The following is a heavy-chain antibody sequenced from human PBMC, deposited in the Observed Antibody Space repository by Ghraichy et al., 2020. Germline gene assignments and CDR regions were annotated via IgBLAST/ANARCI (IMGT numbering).Heavy chain of an antibody. CDR2: ISPKNGNT. D-gene: IGHD2-21*02. CDR1: GYTFISYG. Sequence: ASVKVSCKASGYTFISYGISWLRQAPGQGLEWMGWISPKNGNTDYEERLQGRVTLTTDTSTSTAYMELRSLRSDDTAVYYCAREMSGDPYNWFDPWGQGTLVTVSS. V-gene: IGHV1-18*01. CDR3: AREMSGDPYNWFDP. J-gene: IGHJ5*02.